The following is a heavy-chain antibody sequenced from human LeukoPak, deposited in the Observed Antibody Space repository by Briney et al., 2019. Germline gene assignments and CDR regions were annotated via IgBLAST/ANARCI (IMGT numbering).Heavy chain of an antibody. CDR3: VRLTFYEGRGHYPDH. J-gene: IGHJ4*02. Sequence: GGSLRLSCGASGFTFSSHRMHWVRQAPGEAPAWVARISSDGTSAVYADSVRGRFTVSRDNAKSTMFLQMDGLRAEDTAVYYCVRLTFYEGRGHYPDHWGQGTLVTVSS. CDR1: GFTFSSHR. V-gene: IGHV3-74*01. D-gene: IGHD3-22*01. CDR2: ISSDGTSA.